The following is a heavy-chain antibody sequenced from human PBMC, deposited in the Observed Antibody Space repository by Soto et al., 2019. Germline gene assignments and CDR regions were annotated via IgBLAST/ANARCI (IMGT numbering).Heavy chain of an antibody. J-gene: IGHJ4*02. Sequence: QVQLVQSGAEVKRPGSSVKVSCKASGDTFNFYSINWVRQAPGLGLEWMGRVNPIVSMSNYAQKFQGRVTMTADKSTSTADMEVSSLRTEDTAIYYCASSYGSGYRAFDYWGQGALVTVSS. CDR3: ASSYGSGYRAFDY. CDR2: VNPIVSMS. V-gene: IGHV1-69*02. CDR1: GDTFNFYS. D-gene: IGHD3-10*01.